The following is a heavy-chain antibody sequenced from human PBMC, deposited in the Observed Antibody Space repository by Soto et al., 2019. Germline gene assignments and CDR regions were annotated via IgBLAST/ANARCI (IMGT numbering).Heavy chain of an antibody. CDR1: GGSISSYY. Sequence: QVQLQESGPGLVKPSETLSLTCTVSGGSISSYYWSWIRQPPGKGLEWIGYIYYSGSTNYNPSLKSLVTTSVDTSKNQFSLKLSSVTAADTAVYYCARDGGDGDFWSGYYPAFDIWGQGTMVTVSS. CDR3: ARDGGDGDFWSGYYPAFDI. V-gene: IGHV4-59*01. D-gene: IGHD3-3*01. CDR2: IYYSGST. J-gene: IGHJ3*02.